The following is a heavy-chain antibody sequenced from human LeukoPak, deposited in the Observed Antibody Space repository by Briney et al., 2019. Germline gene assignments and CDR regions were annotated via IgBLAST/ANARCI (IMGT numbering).Heavy chain of an antibody. V-gene: IGHV4-38-2*02. J-gene: IGHJ4*02. Sequence: SETLSLTCTVSGYSITSGYYWGWIRQPPGKGLEWIGIIYHSGSTYYNPSLKSRVTISVDTSKNQFSLKLRSVTATDTAVYYCARESIIDEPIDYWGQGTLVTVSS. D-gene: IGHD3-16*01. CDR3: ARESIIDEPIDY. CDR1: GYSITSGYY. CDR2: IYHSGST.